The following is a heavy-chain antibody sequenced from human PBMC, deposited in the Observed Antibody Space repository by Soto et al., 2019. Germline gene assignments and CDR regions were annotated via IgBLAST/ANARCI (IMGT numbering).Heavy chain of an antibody. CDR1: GGSFSGYY. CDR2: INHSGST. CDR3: ARADYDGNHYYYYYGMDV. J-gene: IGHJ6*02. V-gene: IGHV4-34*01. Sequence: SETLSLTCAVYGGSFSGYYWSWIRQPPGKGLEWIGEINHSGSTNYNPSLKSRVTISVDTSKNQFSLKLSSVTAADTAVYYCARADYDGNHYYYYYGMDVWGQGTTVTVSS. D-gene: IGHD4-17*01.